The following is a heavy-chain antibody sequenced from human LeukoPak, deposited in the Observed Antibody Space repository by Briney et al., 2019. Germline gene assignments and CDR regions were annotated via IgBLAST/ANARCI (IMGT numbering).Heavy chain of an antibody. CDR1: GYTFTSYG. J-gene: IGHJ4*02. CDR3: ARVLLFGEFIDY. CDR2: ISAYNGNT. V-gene: IGHV1-18*01. D-gene: IGHD3-10*01. Sequence: ASVKVSCKASGYTFTSYGISWVRQAPGQGLEWMGWISAYNGNTNYAQKVQGRVTMTTATSTRTAYMKLRRLRSEDRAVYYCARVLLFGEFIDYWGQGTLVTVSS.